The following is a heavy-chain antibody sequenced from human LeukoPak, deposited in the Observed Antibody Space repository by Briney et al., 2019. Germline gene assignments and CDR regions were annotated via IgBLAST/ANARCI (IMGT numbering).Heavy chain of an antibody. CDR3: AKSQEDDSSGYYYSNFDS. V-gene: IGHV3-21*04. J-gene: IGHJ4*02. CDR1: GFTFNSYS. Sequence: PGGSLRLSCAASGFTFNSYSMNWVRQAPGKGLEWVSSISSNSNYIFYADSVKGRFTISRDKSKNTLYLQMNSLRAEDTALYYCAKSQEDDSSGYYYSNFDSWGQGTLVTLSS. D-gene: IGHD3-22*01. CDR2: ISSNSNYI.